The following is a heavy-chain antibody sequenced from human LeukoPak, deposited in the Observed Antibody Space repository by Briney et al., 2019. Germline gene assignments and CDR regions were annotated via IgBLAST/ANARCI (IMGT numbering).Heavy chain of an antibody. CDR1: GFTFDDYA. CDR2: LNWDSGGI. CDR3: IKDTYNILSQNFDY. Sequence: PGRSLRLSCAASGFTFDDYAMHWVRQVPGKGLEWVSGLNWDSGGIVYAASVRGRFTISRDNADNSLFLQMNSLRAEDTAFYYCIKDTYNILSQNFDYWGQGTLVTVSS. J-gene: IGHJ4*02. V-gene: IGHV3-9*01. D-gene: IGHD3-9*01.